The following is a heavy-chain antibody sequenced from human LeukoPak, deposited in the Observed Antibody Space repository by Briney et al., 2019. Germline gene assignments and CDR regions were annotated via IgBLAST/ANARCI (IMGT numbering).Heavy chain of an antibody. CDR1: GASISSYY. V-gene: IGHV4-59*01. CDR3: ARASPDYDILTGPLDY. Sequence: TSETLSLTCTVSGASISSYYWSWIRQPPGKGLEWIGCMSYSGSTNYNPPLKSRVTISLDTSKNQLSLKLSSVTAADTAVYYCARASPDYDILTGPLDYWGLGTPVTVPS. J-gene: IGHJ4*02. D-gene: IGHD3-9*01. CDR2: MSYSGST.